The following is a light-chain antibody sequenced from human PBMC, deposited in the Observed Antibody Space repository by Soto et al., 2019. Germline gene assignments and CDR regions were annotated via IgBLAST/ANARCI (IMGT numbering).Light chain of an antibody. V-gene: IGKV1-8*01. CDR3: QQCYSHPLT. CDR2: GAS. J-gene: IGKJ1*01. CDR1: QVINSY. Sequence: IRMTQSPSSLSASTGDRVTITCRASQVINSYLAWYQQKAGNAPKLLIFGASTLQSGVPSRFSGSGSGTEFTLTISSLQSEECATYYRQQCYSHPLTFGQGTKV.